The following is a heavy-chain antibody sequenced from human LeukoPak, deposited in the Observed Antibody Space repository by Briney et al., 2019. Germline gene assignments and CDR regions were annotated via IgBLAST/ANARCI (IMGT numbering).Heavy chain of an antibody. CDR1: GGTFSSYA. CDR3: ARGGGYSYGFNAFDI. D-gene: IGHD5-18*01. Sequence: SVEVSCKASGGTFSSYAISWVRQAPGQGLEWMGGIIPIFGTANYAQKFQGRVTITADESTSTAYMELSSLRSEDTAVYYCARGGGYSYGFNAFDIWGQGTMVTVSS. CDR2: IIPIFGTA. J-gene: IGHJ3*02. V-gene: IGHV1-69*01.